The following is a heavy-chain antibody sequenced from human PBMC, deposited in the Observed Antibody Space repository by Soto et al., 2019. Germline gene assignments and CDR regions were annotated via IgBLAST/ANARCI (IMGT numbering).Heavy chain of an antibody. CDR2: VNQDGSEK. CDR1: GFTFSTYW. J-gene: IGHJ4*02. V-gene: IGHV3-7*05. D-gene: IGHD6-6*01. Sequence: EVQLVESGGGLVQPGGSLRLACAASGFTFSTYWMSWVRQAPGKGLEWVANVNQDGSEKYYVDSVKGRFTISRDNAKKLLDLKMNSLRAGDAAVYYCAKGWGPVSSSYLRHYFDYWGQGILVNVSS. CDR3: AKGWGPVSSSYLRHYFDY.